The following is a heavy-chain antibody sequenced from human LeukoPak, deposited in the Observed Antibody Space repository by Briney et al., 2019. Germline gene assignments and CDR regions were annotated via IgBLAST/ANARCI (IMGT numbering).Heavy chain of an antibody. CDR2: INPSGGST. V-gene: IGHV1-46*01. J-gene: IGHJ4*02. CDR1: GYTFTSYY. CDR3: ARASAPVVVTATYVGY. Sequence: ASVKVSCKASGYTFTSYYMHWVRQAPGQGLEWMGIINPSGGSTSYAQKFQGRVTMTRDTSTSTVYMELSSLRSEDTAVCYCARASAPVVVTATYVGYWGQGTLVTVSS. D-gene: IGHD2-15*01.